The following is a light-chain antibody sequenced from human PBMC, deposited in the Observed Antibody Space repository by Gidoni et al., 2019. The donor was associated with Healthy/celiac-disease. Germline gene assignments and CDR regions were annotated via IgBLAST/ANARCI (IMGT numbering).Light chain of an antibody. CDR1: QSVSSN. V-gene: IGKV3-15*01. J-gene: IGKJ1*01. Sequence: EIVMTQSPATLSVSPGERATLSCRASQSVSSNLAWYQQKPGQAPRHLIDGASTRATGIPARFSGSGSGTEFTLTISSLQSEDFAVYYCQQYNNWPQTFGQGTKVEIK. CDR3: QQYNNWPQT. CDR2: GAS.